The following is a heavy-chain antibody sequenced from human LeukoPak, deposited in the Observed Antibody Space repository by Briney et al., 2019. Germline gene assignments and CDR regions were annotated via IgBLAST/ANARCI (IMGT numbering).Heavy chain of an antibody. V-gene: IGHV3-23*01. D-gene: IGHD3-22*01. J-gene: IGHJ4*02. CDR3: AKDYDSSGYYLFDY. Sequence: GGSLRLSCAASGFTSSSYAMSWVRQAPGKGLEWVSAISGSGGSTYYADSVKGRFTISRDNSKNTLYLQMNSLRAEDTAVYYCAKDYDSSGYYLFDYWGQGTLVTVSS. CDR2: ISGSGGST. CDR1: GFTSSSYA.